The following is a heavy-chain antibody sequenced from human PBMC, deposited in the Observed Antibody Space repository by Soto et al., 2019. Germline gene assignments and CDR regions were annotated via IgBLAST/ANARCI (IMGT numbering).Heavy chain of an antibody. V-gene: IGHV3-30-3*01. CDR3: ARAGCSGGSCPAAFDI. D-gene: IGHD2-15*01. Sequence: PGGSLRLSCAASGFTFSSYAMHWVRQAPGKGLEWVAVISHDGSNKYYADSVKGRFTISRDNSKNTLYLQMNSLRAEDTAVYYCARAGCSGGSCPAAFDIWGQGTMVTVSS. CDR1: GFTFSSYA. CDR2: ISHDGSNK. J-gene: IGHJ3*02.